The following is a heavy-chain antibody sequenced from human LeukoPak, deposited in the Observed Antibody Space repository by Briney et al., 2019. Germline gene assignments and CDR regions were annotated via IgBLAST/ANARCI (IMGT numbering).Heavy chain of an antibody. V-gene: IGHV3-7*04. Sequence: GGSLRLSCAASGFTFRSYWMSWVRQAPGKGLEWVANIKQDGSDKYYVDSVKGRFTISRDNGKNSLYLQMNSLRVGDTAVYYCVRGGYSYGFWAFDIWGQGTMVTVSS. CDR2: IKQDGSDK. D-gene: IGHD5-18*01. CDR1: GFTFRSYW. J-gene: IGHJ3*02. CDR3: VRGGYSYGFWAFDI.